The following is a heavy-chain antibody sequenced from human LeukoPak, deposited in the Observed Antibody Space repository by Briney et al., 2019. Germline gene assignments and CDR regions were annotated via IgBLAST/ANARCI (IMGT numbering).Heavy chain of an antibody. CDR2: ISSSGDST. Sequence: PGGSLRLSCAASGFTFSSYVMSWVRQAPGKGPEWVSDISSSGDSTHYADSVKGRFTISRDNSKNTLFLQMNSLRAEDTAVYYCAKRAVGAAYYFDYWGRGTLVTVSS. V-gene: IGHV3-23*01. D-gene: IGHD2-15*01. CDR3: AKRAVGAAYYFDY. J-gene: IGHJ4*02. CDR1: GFTFSSYV.